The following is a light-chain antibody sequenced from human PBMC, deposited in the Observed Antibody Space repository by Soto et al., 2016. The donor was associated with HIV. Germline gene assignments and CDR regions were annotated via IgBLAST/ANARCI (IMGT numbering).Light chain of an antibody. CDR2: KAS. CDR3: QQYKSYPYT. Sequence: DIQVTQSPSTLSASVGDRVTITCRASQRISSWLAWYQQKPGKAPKLLIYKASSLASGVPSRFSGSGSGTEFTLTISSLQPDDCATYYCQQYKSYPYTFGQGTKLEVK. V-gene: IGKV1-5*03. CDR1: QRISSW. J-gene: IGKJ2*01.